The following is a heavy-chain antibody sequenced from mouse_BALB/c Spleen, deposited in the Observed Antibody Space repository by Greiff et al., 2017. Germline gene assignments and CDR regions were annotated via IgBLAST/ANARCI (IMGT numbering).Heavy chain of an antibody. CDR1: GYTFTDYE. Sequence: QVQLQQSGAELVRPGASVTLSCKASGYTFTDYEMHWVKQTPVHGLEWIGAIDPETGGTAYNQKFKGKATLTADKSSSTAYMELRSLTSEDSAVYYCTRFGAMDYWGQGTSVTVSS. CDR3: TRFGAMDY. CDR2: IDPETGGT. J-gene: IGHJ4*01. V-gene: IGHV1-15*01.